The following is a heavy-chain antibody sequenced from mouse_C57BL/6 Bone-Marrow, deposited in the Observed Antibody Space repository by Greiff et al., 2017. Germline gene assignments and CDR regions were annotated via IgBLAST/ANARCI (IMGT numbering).Heavy chain of an antibody. D-gene: IGHD1-1*01. CDR1: GFTFSSYG. CDR3: ARRGYYGLDY. Sequence: DVHLVESGGDLVKPGGSLKLSCAASGFTFSSYGMSWVRQTPDKRLEWVATISSGGSYTSYPDSVKGRFTISRGNAKNTLYLQMSSLKSENTAMYYCARRGYYGLDYWGQGTTLTVSS. CDR2: ISSGGSYT. J-gene: IGHJ2*01. V-gene: IGHV5-6*01.